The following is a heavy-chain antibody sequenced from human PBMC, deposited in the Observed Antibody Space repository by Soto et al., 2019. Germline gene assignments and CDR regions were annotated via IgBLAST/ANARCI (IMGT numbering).Heavy chain of an antibody. CDR2: ISGSGGST. CDR1: GFTFSSYA. V-gene: IGHV3-23*01. D-gene: IGHD4-17*01. J-gene: IGHJ3*02. Sequence: EVQLLESGGGLVQPGGSLRLSCAASGFTFSSYAMSWGRQAPGKGLAWVSAISGSGGSTYYADSVKGRFTISRDNSKNTLYLQMNSLRAEDTAVYYCAKDPTPPDYGGHEGYAFDIWGQGTMVTVSS. CDR3: AKDPTPPDYGGHEGYAFDI.